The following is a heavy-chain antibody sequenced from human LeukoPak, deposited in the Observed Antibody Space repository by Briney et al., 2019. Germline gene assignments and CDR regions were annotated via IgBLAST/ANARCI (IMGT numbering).Heavy chain of an antibody. CDR1: GYTFTSYG. V-gene: IGHV1-18*01. CDR2: ISAYNGNT. Sequence: ASVKVSCKASGYTFTSYGISWVRQAPGQGLEWMGWISAYNGNTNYAQKLQGRVTMTTDTSTSTAYMELRSLRSDDTAVCYCARVLRRGYYFDYWGQGTLVTVSS. CDR3: ARVLRRGYYFDY. J-gene: IGHJ4*02.